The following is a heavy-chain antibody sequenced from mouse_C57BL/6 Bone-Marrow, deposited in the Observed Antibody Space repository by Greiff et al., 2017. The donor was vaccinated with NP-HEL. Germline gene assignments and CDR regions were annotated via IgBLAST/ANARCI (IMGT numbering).Heavy chain of an antibody. CDR1: GFTFSDYG. CDR2: ISNLAYSI. V-gene: IGHV5-15*04. J-gene: IGHJ1*03. CDR3: ARRNWDEGGYFDV. D-gene: IGHD4-1*01. Sequence: DVKLVESGGGLVQPGGSLKLSCAASGFTFSDYGMAWVRQAPRKGPEWVAFISNLAYSIYYADTVTGRFTISRENAKNTLYLEMSSLRSEDTAMYYCARRNWDEGGYFDVWGTGTTVTVSS.